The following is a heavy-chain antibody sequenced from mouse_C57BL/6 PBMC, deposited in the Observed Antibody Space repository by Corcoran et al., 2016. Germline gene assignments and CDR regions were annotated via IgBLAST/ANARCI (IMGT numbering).Heavy chain of an antibody. Sequence: EVQLQQSGPELVKPGASVKISCKASGYTFTDYYMNWVKQSHGKSLEWIGDINPNNGGTSYNQKFKGKATLTVDKSSSTAYMELRSLTSEDSAVYYCARYGGNYGYYYAMDYWGQGTSVTVSS. D-gene: IGHD1-1*02. CDR1: GYTFTDYY. V-gene: IGHV1-26*01. J-gene: IGHJ4*01. CDR2: INPNNGGT. CDR3: ARYGGNYGYYYAMDY.